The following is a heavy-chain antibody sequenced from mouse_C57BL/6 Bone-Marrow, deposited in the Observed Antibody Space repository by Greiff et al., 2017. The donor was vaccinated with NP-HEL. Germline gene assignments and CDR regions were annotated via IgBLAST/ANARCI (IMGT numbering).Heavy chain of an antibody. V-gene: IGHV1-55*01. J-gene: IGHJ1*03. Sequence: VQLQQPGAELVKPGASVKMSCKASGYTFTSYWITWVKQRPVQGLEWIGDIYPGSGSTNYNEKFKSKATLTVDTSSSTAYMQLSSLTSEDSAVYDCARIPIWYGSPLWYFDVWGTGTTVTVSS. CDR1: GYTFTSYW. CDR3: ARIPIWYGSPLWYFDV. D-gene: IGHD1-1*01. CDR2: IYPGSGST.